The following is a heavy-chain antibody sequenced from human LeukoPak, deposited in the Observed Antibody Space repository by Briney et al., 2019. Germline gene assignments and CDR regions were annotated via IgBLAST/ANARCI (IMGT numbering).Heavy chain of an antibody. V-gene: IGHV3-23*01. CDR1: GFTFSSYA. D-gene: IGHD2-15*01. CDR2: ISVNGGTT. J-gene: IGHJ5*02. Sequence: PGGSLRLSCAASGFTFSSYAMTWVRQAPGKGLEWVSSISVNGGTTYYADSVKGRFTISRDSSKNTLYLQMNSLRAADTAVYYCASLPCSGGSCQTPWGQGTLVTVSS. CDR3: ASLPCSGGSCQTP.